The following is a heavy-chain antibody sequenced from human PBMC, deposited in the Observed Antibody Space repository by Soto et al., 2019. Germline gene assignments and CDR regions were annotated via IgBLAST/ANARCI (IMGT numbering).Heavy chain of an antibody. CDR1: GFTFSSYA. Sequence: EVQLLESGGGLVQPGGSLRLSCAASGFTFSSYAMSWVRQAPGKGLEWVSAISGSGGSTYYADSVKGRFTISRDNSKNTPYLQMNSLRAEDTAVYYCARAGIDDILAYFDYWGQGTLVTVSS. D-gene: IGHD3-9*01. V-gene: IGHV3-23*01. J-gene: IGHJ4*02. CDR3: ARAGIDDILAYFDY. CDR2: ISGSGGST.